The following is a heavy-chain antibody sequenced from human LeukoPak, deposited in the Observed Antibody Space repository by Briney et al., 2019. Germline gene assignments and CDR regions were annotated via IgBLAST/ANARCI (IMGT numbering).Heavy chain of an antibody. CDR2: INHSGST. J-gene: IGHJ6*02. CDR3: ARAFKIRHYYYYYGMDV. Sequence: SETLSLTCAVYGGSFSGYYWSWIRQPPGKGLEWIGEINHSGSTNFNPSLKSRVTISVDTSKNQFSLKLSSVTAADTAVYYCARAFKIRHYYYYYGMDVWGQGTTVTVSS. CDR1: GGSFSGYY. D-gene: IGHD3-16*01. V-gene: IGHV4-34*01.